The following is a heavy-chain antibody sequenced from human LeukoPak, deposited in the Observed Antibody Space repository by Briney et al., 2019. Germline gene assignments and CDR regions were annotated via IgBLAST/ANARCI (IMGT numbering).Heavy chain of an antibody. D-gene: IGHD3-10*01. J-gene: IGHJ4*02. V-gene: IGHV3-7*01. CDR3: AKVAKYYYGSETYYFFEH. CDR2: IKEDGSEN. Sequence: PGGSLRLSCAASGFTFSSYWMSWVRQAPGKGLELVANIKEDGSENYSVDSVRGRFTISRDNAKNSLYLQMNSLRVEDTAVYYCAKVAKYYYGSETYYFFEHWGQGTPATASS. CDR1: GFTFSSYW.